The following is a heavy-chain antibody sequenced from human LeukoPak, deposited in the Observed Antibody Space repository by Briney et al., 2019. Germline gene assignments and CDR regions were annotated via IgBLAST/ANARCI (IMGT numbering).Heavy chain of an antibody. CDR2: IDDSGTT. CDR1: GGYISGYF. J-gene: IGHJ5*02. V-gene: IGHV4-59*08. Sequence: KTSETLSLTCTASGGYISGYFWSWVRQPPGKGLEWIGYIDDSGTTTYNPSLESRVTISVDKSNNQFSLKLSLTLTSVTAADTAVYYCAGATVRAWFDPWGQGTLVTVSS. CDR3: AGATVRAWFDP. D-gene: IGHD4-17*01.